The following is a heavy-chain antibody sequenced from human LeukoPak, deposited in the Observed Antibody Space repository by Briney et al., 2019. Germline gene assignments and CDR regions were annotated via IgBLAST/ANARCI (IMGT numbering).Heavy chain of an antibody. CDR3: AKDILSPDYGPAVAGDRGYAFDI. J-gene: IGHJ3*02. CDR1: GFTFSSYS. CDR2: LSSSSSYI. D-gene: IGHD6-19*01. Sequence: GGSLRLSCAASGFTFSSYSMNWVRQAPGKGLEWVSSLSSSSSYIYYAGSVKGRFTISRDNAKNSLYLQMNSLRAEDTALYYCAKDILSPDYGPAVAGDRGYAFDIWGQGTMVTVSS. V-gene: IGHV3-21*04.